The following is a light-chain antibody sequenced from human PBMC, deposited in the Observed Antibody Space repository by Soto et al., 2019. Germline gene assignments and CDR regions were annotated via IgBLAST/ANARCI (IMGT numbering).Light chain of an antibody. Sequence: EIVLTQSPVTLSLSQRERATLSCGASQSVSSSYLAWYQQKPGQPPRLLIYGVSSRATGIPDRFSGSGSGTDFTLTISRLEPEDFAVFYCQHYDSLQITFGQGTRLEI. CDR1: QSVSSSY. CDR3: QHYDSLQIT. CDR2: GVS. J-gene: IGKJ5*01. V-gene: IGKV3-20*01.